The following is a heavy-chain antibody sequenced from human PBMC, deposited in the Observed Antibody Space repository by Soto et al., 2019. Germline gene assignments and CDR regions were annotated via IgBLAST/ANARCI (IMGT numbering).Heavy chain of an antibody. V-gene: IGHV1-3*04. J-gene: IGHJ4*02. D-gene: IGHD2-8*01. CDR1: GYSFSSYA. Sequence: ASVKVSCKAFGYSFSSYAMHWVRQAPGQGLEWMAWISTTSGNTHYAERVQGRVTVTLDKSARTAFMEMWGLTSDDTAVYFCARDNGYYDFWGQGTLVTVSS. CDR2: ISTTSGNT. CDR3: ARDNGYYDF.